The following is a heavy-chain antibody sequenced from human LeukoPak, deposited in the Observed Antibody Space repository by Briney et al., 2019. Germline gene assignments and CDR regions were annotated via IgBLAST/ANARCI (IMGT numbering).Heavy chain of an antibody. Sequence: SETLSLTCTVSGDSISTNYWNWIRQPAGKGLEWIGRIFSSGSTSYNPSLKSRVTMSIDTSKNQFYLRLSSMTAADTAMYYCAMMTEAEYDGDSDPFDPWGQGTLVTVSS. V-gene: IGHV4-4*07. J-gene: IGHJ5*02. CDR2: IFSSGST. CDR1: GDSISTNY. CDR3: AMMTEAEYDGDSDPFDP. D-gene: IGHD4-23*01.